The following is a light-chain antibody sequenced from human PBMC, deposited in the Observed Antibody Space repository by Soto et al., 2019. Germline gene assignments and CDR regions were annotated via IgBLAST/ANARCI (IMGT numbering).Light chain of an antibody. V-gene: IGKV1-5*03. Sequence: DIQMIQSPSSLPAPIGDRVTITCRASQNINDWLAWYQQKQGKPPKILIYKASSLASGVPSRFSGSGSGTEFTLTISRLQPDDLESYYCQHYDHYPITFGQGTRLEIK. CDR3: QHYDHYPIT. CDR2: KAS. J-gene: IGKJ5*01. CDR1: QNINDW.